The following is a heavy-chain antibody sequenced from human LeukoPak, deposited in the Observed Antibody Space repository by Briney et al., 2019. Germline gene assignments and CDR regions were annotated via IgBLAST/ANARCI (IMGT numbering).Heavy chain of an antibody. V-gene: IGHV4-59*01. CDR1: GGSISGYY. Sequence: SETLSLTCTVSGGSISGYYWSWIRQPPGKGLEWIGYIYYSGSTKYNPSLKSRVTMSVDTSRNQFSLKLSSVTAADTAVYYCARGGLENGYHSNDGFEIWGQGTMVTVPS. CDR3: ARGGLENGYHSNDGFEI. D-gene: IGHD3-22*01. CDR2: IYYSGST. J-gene: IGHJ3*02.